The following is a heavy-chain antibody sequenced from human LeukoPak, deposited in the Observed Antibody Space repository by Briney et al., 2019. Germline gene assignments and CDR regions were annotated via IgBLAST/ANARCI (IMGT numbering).Heavy chain of an antibody. CDR3: ARCTASCYASAFDV. V-gene: IGHV3-23*01. Sequence: PGGSLRLSCATSGFTFNNNAMSWVRQAPGKRLEWGSAIMSGGDATEYADSVKGRFTISRDNSKNTLYLQMTSLRPEDTAVYYCARCTASCYASAFDVWGQGALLTVSS. CDR1: GFTFNNNA. CDR2: IMSGGDAT. J-gene: IGHJ3*01. D-gene: IGHD2-2*01.